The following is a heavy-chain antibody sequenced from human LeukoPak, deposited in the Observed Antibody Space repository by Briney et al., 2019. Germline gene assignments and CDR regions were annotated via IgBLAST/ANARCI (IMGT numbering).Heavy chain of an antibody. CDR1: GFISSNNI. J-gene: IGHJ4*02. D-gene: IGHD3-22*01. CDR3: AKDPPHSDRSIYSDNS. Sequence: GGSLRLSCAASGFISSNNIMNWVRQAPGKGLEWVSVISADGGDIYYADSVNGRFTISRDNSKNTLHLQMDSLRAEDTAVYYCAKDPPHSDRSIYSDNSWGQGTLVTVSS. V-gene: IGHV3-23*01. CDR2: ISADGGDI.